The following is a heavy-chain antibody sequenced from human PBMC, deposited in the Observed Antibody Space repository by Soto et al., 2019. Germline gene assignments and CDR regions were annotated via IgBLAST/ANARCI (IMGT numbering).Heavy chain of an antibody. J-gene: IGHJ6*02. D-gene: IGHD3-3*01. V-gene: IGHV4-34*01. CDR1: CGSFSGYY. Sequence: SETLSLTCAVYCGSFSGYYWSWIRQPPGKGLEWIGEINHSGSTNYNPSLKSRVTISVDTSKNQFSLKLSSVTAADTAVYYCARGAWDYDFWSGYLVRDYYYYGMDVWGQGTTVTVSS. CDR2: INHSGST. CDR3: ARGAWDYDFWSGYLVRDYYYYGMDV.